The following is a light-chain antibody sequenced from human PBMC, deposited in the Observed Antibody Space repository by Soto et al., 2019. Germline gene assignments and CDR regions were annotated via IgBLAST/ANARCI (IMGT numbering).Light chain of an antibody. J-gene: IGKJ1*01. Sequence: EIVLTQSPDTLSLSPGERATISCRASQSVPNNYLAWYLQKPGQAPKVLIYAAYNRATGIPDRFCGSGSGTDFTLTIRRLEPEDFAVFYCQQYGGGPWTFGQGTKVESK. CDR1: QSVPNNY. CDR3: QQYGGGPWT. V-gene: IGKV3-20*01. CDR2: AAY.